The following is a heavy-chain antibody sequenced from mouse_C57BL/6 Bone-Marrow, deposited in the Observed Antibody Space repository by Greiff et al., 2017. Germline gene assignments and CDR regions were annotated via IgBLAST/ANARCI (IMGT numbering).Heavy chain of an antibody. J-gene: IGHJ2*01. Sequence: VQLQQSGPELVRPGASVKISCKAPGYTFTSHCMQWVRQRPGQGLEWIGEIFPGCGSTYYNEKFKGKATLTVDTSSSTAYMQLSSLTSEDSAVYFCAREGRVYFDYGGQGTTLTVSS. V-gene: IGHV1-56*01. CDR1: GYTFTSHC. CDR2: IFPGCGST. CDR3: AREGRVYFDY.